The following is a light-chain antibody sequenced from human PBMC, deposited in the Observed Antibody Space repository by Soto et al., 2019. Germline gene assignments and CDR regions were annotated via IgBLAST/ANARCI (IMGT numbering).Light chain of an antibody. CDR1: QSVSTY. CDR2: DAS. J-gene: IGKJ3*01. Sequence: EIGLTQSPATLSLSPGERATLSCRASQSVSTYLAWYQQKPGQAPRLLIYDASNRATGIPARFSGSGSGTDFTLTISSLEPEDFAVYYWQQRSNWPPVFTFGPGTKVDIK. CDR3: QQRSNWPPVFT. V-gene: IGKV3-11*01.